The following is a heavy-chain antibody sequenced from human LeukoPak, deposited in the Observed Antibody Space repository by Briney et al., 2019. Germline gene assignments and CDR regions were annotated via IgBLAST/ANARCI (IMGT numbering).Heavy chain of an antibody. CDR2: LYRGGNT. CDR1: GFTVSSSY. CDR3: ARLGIAEAGILGYFDY. Sequence: PGGSLRLSCAASGFTVSSSYMSWVRQAPGKGLEWVSVLYRGGNTYYADSVKGRFTVSRDNSQNTLYLQMNSLRAEDTAVYYCARLGIAEAGILGYFDYWGQGTLVTVSS. D-gene: IGHD6-13*01. V-gene: IGHV3-53*01. J-gene: IGHJ4*02.